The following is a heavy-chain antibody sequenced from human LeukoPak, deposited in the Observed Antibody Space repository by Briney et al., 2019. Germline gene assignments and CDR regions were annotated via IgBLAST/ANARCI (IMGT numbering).Heavy chain of an antibody. Sequence: GGSLRLSCAASGFTFSSYWMSWVRQAPGKGLEWVANIKQDGSEKYYVDSVKGRFTISRDNAKNSLYLQMNSLRAEDTALYYCAGSYRWFGEQLDYWGQGTLVTVSS. D-gene: IGHD3-10*01. CDR3: AGSYRWFGEQLDY. V-gene: IGHV3-7*03. CDR2: IKQDGSEK. CDR1: GFTFSSYW. J-gene: IGHJ4*02.